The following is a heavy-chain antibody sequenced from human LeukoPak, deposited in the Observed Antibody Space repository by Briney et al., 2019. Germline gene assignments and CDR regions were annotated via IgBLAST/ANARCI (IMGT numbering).Heavy chain of an antibody. J-gene: IGHJ4*02. CDR2: MSWNSGTI. Sequence: GGSLRLSCTASGFIFNDYTMHWVRQAPGKGLEWVSGMSWNSGTIEYADSVRGRFTISRDNAKNSLYLQMNSLRAEDTAVYYCAKYRRGGDTAMVTSDWGQGTLVTVSS. D-gene: IGHD5-18*01. CDR1: GFIFNDYT. CDR3: AKYRRGGDTAMVTSD. V-gene: IGHV3-9*01.